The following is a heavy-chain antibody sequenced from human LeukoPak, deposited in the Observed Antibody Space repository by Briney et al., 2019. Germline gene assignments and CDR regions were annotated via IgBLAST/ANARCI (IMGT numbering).Heavy chain of an antibody. CDR2: IKQDGSKK. V-gene: IGHV3-7*01. D-gene: IGHD6-13*01. CDR3: TREAAAGIDY. J-gene: IGHJ4*02. Sequence: GGSLRLSCAASGFTFSTYWMSWVRQAPGKGLEWVANIKQDGSKKYYLDSVKGRFTISRDNAKNSLYLQMNSLRAEDTAVYFSTREAAAGIDYWGQGTLVTVSS. CDR1: GFTFSTYW.